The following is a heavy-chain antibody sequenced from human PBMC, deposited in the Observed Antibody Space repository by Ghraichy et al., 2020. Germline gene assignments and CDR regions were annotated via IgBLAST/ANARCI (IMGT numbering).Heavy chain of an antibody. D-gene: IGHD6-19*01. CDR1: GIAVGDYA. Sequence: GGSLRLSCTVSGIAVGDYAMSWVRQAPGQGLEGVGFIRSKPYGGTTQYDASVKGRFIISRDDSKNIAYLQINSLKTEDTAVYYCTNKGQLAVPGGPSNYWGQGTLVTVSS. J-gene: IGHJ4*02. CDR2: IRSKPYGGTT. V-gene: IGHV3-49*04. CDR3: TNKGQLAVPGGPSNY.